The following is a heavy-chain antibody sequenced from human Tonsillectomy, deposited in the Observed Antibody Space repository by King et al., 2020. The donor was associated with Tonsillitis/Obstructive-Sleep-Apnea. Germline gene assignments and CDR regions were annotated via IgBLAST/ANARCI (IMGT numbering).Heavy chain of an antibody. D-gene: IGHD2-2*02. J-gene: IGHJ6*03. Sequence: LQLQESGPGLVKPSETLSLTCTVSGGSISSSSYYWGWIRQPPGKGLEWIGSIYYSGSTYYNPSLKSRVTITVDTSKNQFSLKLSSVNAADTAVYYCASGYCISTSCYTDYYYYMDVWGKGTTVTVSS. CDR2: IYYSGST. V-gene: IGHV4-39*01. CDR1: GGSISSSSYY. CDR3: ASGYCISTSCYTDYYYYMDV.